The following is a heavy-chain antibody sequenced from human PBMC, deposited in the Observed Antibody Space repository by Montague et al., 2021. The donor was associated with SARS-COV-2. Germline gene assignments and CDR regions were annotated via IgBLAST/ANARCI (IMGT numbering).Heavy chain of an antibody. V-gene: IGHV3-30*18. J-gene: IGHJ6*02. CDR3: AKNRAIFWFGEGRESMDA. Sequence: SLRLSCAASGFSFSNFGMHWVRQAPGKGLEWLAVISYDGSVKYYADLLRGRFSISKDNSKNTVYLQMNSLRPEDTAVYFCAKNRAIFWFGEGRESMDAWGQGTTVTVS. CDR1: GFSFSNFG. D-gene: IGHD3-10*01. CDR2: ISYDGSVK.